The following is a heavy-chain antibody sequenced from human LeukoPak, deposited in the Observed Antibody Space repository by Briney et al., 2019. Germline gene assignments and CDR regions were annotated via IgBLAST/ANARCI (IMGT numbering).Heavy chain of an antibody. CDR3: AKDIDFWSGPGANWFDP. D-gene: IGHD3-3*01. CDR2: IYSGGST. Sequence: GGSLRLSCAASGFTVSSNYMSWVRQAPGKGLEWVSVIYSGGSTYYADSVKGRFTISRDNSKNTLYLQMNSLRAEDTAVYYCAKDIDFWSGPGANWFDPWGQGTLVTVSS. V-gene: IGHV3-53*01. J-gene: IGHJ5*02. CDR1: GFTVSSNY.